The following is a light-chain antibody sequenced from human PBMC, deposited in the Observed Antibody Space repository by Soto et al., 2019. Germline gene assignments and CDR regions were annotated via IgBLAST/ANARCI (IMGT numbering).Light chain of an antibody. CDR2: NNN. Sequence: QSVLTQPPSASGTPGQRVTIACSGSSSNIGSTTVKWYQQLPGTAPKLLIYNNNQRPSGVPDRFSGSKSGTSASLAISGLQSEDEAVYYCAAWDDSLNGVVFGGGTKLTVL. V-gene: IGLV1-44*01. CDR1: SSNIGSTT. CDR3: AAWDDSLNGVV. J-gene: IGLJ3*02.